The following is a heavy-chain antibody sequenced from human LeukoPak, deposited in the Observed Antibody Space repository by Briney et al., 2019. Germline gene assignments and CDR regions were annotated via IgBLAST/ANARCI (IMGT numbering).Heavy chain of an antibody. CDR1: GFIFTSFG. D-gene: IGHD4-17*01. V-gene: IGHV3-7*01. J-gene: IGHJ4*02. CDR2: IKQDGSEK. Sequence: GGTLRLSCAASGFIFTSFGMSWVRQAPGKGLEWVATIKQDGSEKYYVDSVKGRFTISRDNAKNSLYLQMNSLRAEDTAVYYCARQTTVTTFDYWGQGTLVTVSS. CDR3: ARQTTVTTFDY.